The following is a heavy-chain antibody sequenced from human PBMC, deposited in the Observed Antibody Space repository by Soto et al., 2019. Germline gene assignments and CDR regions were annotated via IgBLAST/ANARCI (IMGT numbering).Heavy chain of an antibody. CDR1: GFTFRSFT. J-gene: IGHJ5*02. D-gene: IGHD6-13*01. CDR2: ISSNSAYI. CDR3: TRDASRDSSARCWFEP. V-gene: IGHV3-21*01. Sequence: PGGSLRLSCAASGFTFRSFTMNWVRQAPGKGLEWVSTISSNSAYIYYTDALRGRFTISRDNAKNSLHLQMNSLRTEDTAVYYCTRDASRDSSARCWFEPWGPGTLVTVSS.